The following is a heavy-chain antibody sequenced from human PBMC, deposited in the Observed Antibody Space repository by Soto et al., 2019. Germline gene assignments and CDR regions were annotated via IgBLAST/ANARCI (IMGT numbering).Heavy chain of an antibody. CDR3: AREDDGGDRDYYGLDV. CDR1: GGSSIYEYSH. CDR2: IHYSGSI. J-gene: IGHJ6*02. Sequence: SETLSLTSTVSGGSSIYEYSHWTWIRQTPGKGLEWIGYIHYSGSIIYNPSFKSRVTISVDTSKNQFSLQLSSVTAADTAVYFCAREDDGGDRDYYGLDVWGQGTTVTVSS. V-gene: IGHV4-30-4*08. D-gene: IGHD2-21*02.